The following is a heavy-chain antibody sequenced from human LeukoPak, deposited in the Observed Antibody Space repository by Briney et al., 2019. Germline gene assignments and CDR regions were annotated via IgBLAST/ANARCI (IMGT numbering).Heavy chain of an antibody. D-gene: IGHD6-13*01. Sequence: PGGSLRLSCAASGFTFSSYAMSWVRQAPGKGLEWVSAISGSGGSTYYADSVKGRFTISRDNSKNTLYLQMNSLRAEDTAVYYCARDSSSWYRSGYYGMDVWGQGTTVTVSS. CDR1: GFTFSSYA. V-gene: IGHV3-23*01. CDR2: ISGSGGST. CDR3: ARDSSSWYRSGYYGMDV. J-gene: IGHJ6*02.